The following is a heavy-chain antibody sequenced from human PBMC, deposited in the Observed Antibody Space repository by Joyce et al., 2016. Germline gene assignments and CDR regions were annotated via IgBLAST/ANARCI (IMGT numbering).Heavy chain of an antibody. D-gene: IGHD4-23*01. CDR1: GFTVTSHV. V-gene: IGHV3-33*01. J-gene: IGHJ4*02. CDR3: ARFPAYDRWFFDY. CDR2: IWYDGSAA. Sequence: QVQLVESGGGVVQPGTSLRLSCAPSGFTVTSHVVPWVRQAPGQGLEWLAVIWYDGSAAYYADSVRGRFTISRDDSNNRLYLHMDALRAEDTAVYYCARFPAYDRWFFDYWGQGTLVTVSS.